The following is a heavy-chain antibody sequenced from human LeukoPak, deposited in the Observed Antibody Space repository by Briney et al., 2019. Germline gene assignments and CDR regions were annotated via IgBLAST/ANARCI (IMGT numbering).Heavy chain of an antibody. CDR3: ARGRFWWFA. J-gene: IGHJ5*02. CDR2: IYTGGGT. CDR1: GFTVSNNY. V-gene: IGHV3-66*01. D-gene: IGHD2-15*01. Sequence: GGSLRLSCTASGFTVSNNYMNWVRQAPGKGLEWVSIIYTGGGTYYADSVKGRFTISRDNSKNSLSLQMNSLRGDDTAMYYCARGRFWWFAWGLGTLVTVSS.